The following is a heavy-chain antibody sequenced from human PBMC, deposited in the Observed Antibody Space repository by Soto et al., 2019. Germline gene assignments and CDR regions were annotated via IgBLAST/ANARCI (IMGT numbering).Heavy chain of an antibody. V-gene: IGHV1-69*02. J-gene: IGHJ4*02. CDR1: GGTFSSYT. CDR3: AGLSHRGGSCCYFDY. CDR2: IIPILGIA. D-gene: IGHD2-15*01. Sequence: QVQLVQSGAEVKKPGSSVKVSCKASGGTFSSYTISWVRQAPGQGLEWMGRIIPILGIANYAQKFQGRVTITADKSTSTAYMELSSLRSEDTAVYYCAGLSHRGGSCCYFDYWGQGTLVTVSS.